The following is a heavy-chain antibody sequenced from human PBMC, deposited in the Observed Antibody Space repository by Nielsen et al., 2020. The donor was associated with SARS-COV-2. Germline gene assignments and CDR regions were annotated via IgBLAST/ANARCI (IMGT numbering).Heavy chain of an antibody. Sequence: SETLSLTCTGPGCPIRRSSYYWDWSLQPPGKGLEWIGSIYESGSTYYNPSLKSRVTISLDTSKNQFSLRLDSVTAADTAVYYCALGGYYFGNDGYFDYWGQGTLVTVSS. V-gene: IGHV4-39*01. D-gene: IGHD3-22*01. CDR3: ALGGYYFGNDGYFDY. CDR1: GCPIRRSSYY. CDR2: IYESGST. J-gene: IGHJ4*02.